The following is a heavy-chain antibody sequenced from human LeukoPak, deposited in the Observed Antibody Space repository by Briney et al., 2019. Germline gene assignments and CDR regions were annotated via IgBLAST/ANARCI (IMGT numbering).Heavy chain of an antibody. Sequence: GGSLRLSCAASGFTFDNYAMSWVRQAPGKGLEWVSGVSDGAGRTSYADSVTGRFTISRDNARRILYLQMNSLRAEDTAVYYCAKDVCNGAGCHFFDYWGQGTVVTVSS. CDR1: GFTFDNYA. J-gene: IGHJ4*02. V-gene: IGHV3-23*01. CDR2: VSDGAGRT. D-gene: IGHD2-15*01. CDR3: AKDVCNGAGCHFFDY.